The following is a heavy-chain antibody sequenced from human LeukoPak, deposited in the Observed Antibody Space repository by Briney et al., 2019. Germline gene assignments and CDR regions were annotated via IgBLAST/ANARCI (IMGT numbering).Heavy chain of an antibody. J-gene: IGHJ3*01. Sequence: SETLSLTCIVSGGSISRYYWSWIRQPPGKGLEWIGYIYYSGNTNYNPSLRGRVTISVDTSKNHFSLNLSSVTAADTAIYYCARTEITVPRGPRGFDVWGQGTMATVSS. V-gene: IGHV4-59*01. CDR1: GGSISRYY. CDR2: IYYSGNT. D-gene: IGHD3-10*01. CDR3: ARTEITVPRGPRGFDV.